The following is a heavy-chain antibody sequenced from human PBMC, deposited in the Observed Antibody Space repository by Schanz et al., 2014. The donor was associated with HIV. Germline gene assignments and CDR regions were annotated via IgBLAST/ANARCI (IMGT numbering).Heavy chain of an antibody. J-gene: IGHJ4*02. Sequence: EVQLLDSGGGLVQPGGSLRLSCVASGFTFNNYAMTWVRQAPGKGLEWLSTLSGSGDRTYYADSVKGRVTISRDNSKNTLYLQMNSLRVEDTAVYYCAKMARSVAANTNFDYWGQGTLVTVSS. D-gene: IGHD6-19*01. V-gene: IGHV3-23*01. CDR1: GFTFNNYA. CDR2: LSGSGDRT. CDR3: AKMARSVAANTNFDY.